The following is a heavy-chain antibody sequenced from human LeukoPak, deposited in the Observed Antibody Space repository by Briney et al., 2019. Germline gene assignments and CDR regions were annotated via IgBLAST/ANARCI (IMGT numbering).Heavy chain of an antibody. CDR2: INHSGST. Sequence: SGTLSLTCAVYGGSFSGYYWSWIRQPPGKGLEWIGEINHSGSTNYNPSLKSRVTISVDTSKNQFSLKLSSVTAADTAVYYCARGQYGSGSYNWWGQGTLVTVSS. CDR3: ARGQYGSGSYNW. D-gene: IGHD3-10*01. CDR1: GGSFSGYY. J-gene: IGHJ4*02. V-gene: IGHV4-34*01.